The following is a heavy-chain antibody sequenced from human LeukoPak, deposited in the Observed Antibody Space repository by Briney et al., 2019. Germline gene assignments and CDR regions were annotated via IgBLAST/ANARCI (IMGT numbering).Heavy chain of an antibody. J-gene: IGHJ5*02. V-gene: IGHV1-8*01. D-gene: IGHD1-14*01. CDR1: GYPFTTWE. CDR2: VHPISGNT. Sequence: ASVKVSCKTSGYPFTTWEINWVRQAAGQGLERMGWVHPISGNTAYAQKFQGRVTMTGDTSISTAYMELSGLRFDDTAVYFCARGPRNDPWGQGTLVTVSS. CDR3: ARGPRNDP.